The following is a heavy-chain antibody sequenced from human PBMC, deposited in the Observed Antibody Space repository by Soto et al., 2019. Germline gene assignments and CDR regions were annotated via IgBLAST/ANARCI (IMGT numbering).Heavy chain of an antibody. D-gene: IGHD5-12*01. V-gene: IGHV3-48*01. CDR1: GFTFSSYS. Sequence: GGSLRLSCAASGFTFSSYSMNWVRQAPGKGLEWVSYISSSSSTIYYADSVKGRFTISRDNAKNSLYLQMNSLRAEDTAVYYCAVNSGYEDFDYWGQGTLVTVSS. CDR3: AVNSGYEDFDY. CDR2: ISSSSSTI. J-gene: IGHJ4*02.